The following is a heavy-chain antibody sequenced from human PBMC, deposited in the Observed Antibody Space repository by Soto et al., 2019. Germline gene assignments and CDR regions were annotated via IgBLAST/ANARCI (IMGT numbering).Heavy chain of an antibody. Sequence: GGSLRLSCAASGFTFSSYAMTWVRQAPGKGLEWVSTISRKGDYTYYADSVKGRFTISRDNSKNTLYLQMNSLRAEDTAVYYCAKDGDIAGFDYWGQGTLVTVSS. CDR3: AKDGDIAGFDY. J-gene: IGHJ4*02. D-gene: IGHD2-21*02. CDR1: GFTFSSYA. CDR2: ISRKGDYT. V-gene: IGHV3-23*01.